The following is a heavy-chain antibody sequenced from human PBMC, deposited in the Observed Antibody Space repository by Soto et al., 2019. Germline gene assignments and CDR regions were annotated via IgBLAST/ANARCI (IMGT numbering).Heavy chain of an antibody. Sequence: SETLSLTCTVSGGSISSGGYYWSWIRQHPGKGLEWIGYIYYSGSTYYNPSLKSRGTMSVDRSKNNFSLKLSSVTAADTAVYYCVRRDAVAGSQFDFWGQRTPVTVSS. J-gene: IGHJ4*02. CDR2: IYYSGST. V-gene: IGHV4-31*08. CDR1: GGSISSGGYY. D-gene: IGHD6-19*01. CDR3: VRRDAVAGSQFDF.